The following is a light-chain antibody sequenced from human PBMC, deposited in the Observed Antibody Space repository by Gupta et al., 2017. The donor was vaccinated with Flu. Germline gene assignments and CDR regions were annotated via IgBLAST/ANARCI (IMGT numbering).Light chain of an antibody. CDR2: GAS. Sequence: EIEMTQSPATLSVSPGERATLSCRASQSVARNLAWYQQKPGQAPRLLIYGASTRATGIPARFSGGGSGTEFTLTISSLQSEDFAIYYCQHYNNWPPWTFGQGTKVEIK. J-gene: IGKJ1*01. V-gene: IGKV3-15*01. CDR1: QSVARN. CDR3: QHYNNWPPWT.